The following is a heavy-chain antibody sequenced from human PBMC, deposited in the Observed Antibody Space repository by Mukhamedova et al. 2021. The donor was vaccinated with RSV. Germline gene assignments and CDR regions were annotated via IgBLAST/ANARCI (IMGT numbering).Heavy chain of an antibody. D-gene: IGHD3-10*01. Sequence: EYAASVKGRFTISRDDSKSIAYLQMNSLKTEDTAVYYCTRVLRFGDHPGHYYYYGMDVWGQGTTVTVSS. J-gene: IGHJ6*02. V-gene: IGHV3-49*02. CDR3: TRVLRFGDHPGHYYYYGMDV.